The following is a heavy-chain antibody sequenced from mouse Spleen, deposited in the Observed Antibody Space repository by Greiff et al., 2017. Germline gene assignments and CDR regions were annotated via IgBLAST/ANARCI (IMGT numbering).Heavy chain of an antibody. J-gene: IGHJ2*01. V-gene: IGHV1-15*01. CDR1: GYTFTDYE. CDR2: IDPETGGT. D-gene: IGHD1-1*01. CDR3: SYEDY. Sequence: VQVVESGAELVRPGASVTLSCKASGYTFTDYEMHWVKQTPVPGLEWIGAIDPETGGTAYNQKFKGKAILTADKSSSTAYMELRSLTSEDSAVYYCSYEDYWGQGTTLTVSS.